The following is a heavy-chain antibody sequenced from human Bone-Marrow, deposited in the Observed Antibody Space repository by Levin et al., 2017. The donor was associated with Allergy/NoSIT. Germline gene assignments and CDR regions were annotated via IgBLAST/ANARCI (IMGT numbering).Heavy chain of an antibody. D-gene: IGHD2-2*01. CDR2: IYYSGII. CDR1: GASISSGGYY. V-gene: IGHV4-31*03. CDR3: ARTLGYCSSDGCYYYFDS. Sequence: PSETLSLTCTVSGASISSGGYYWSWIRQHPGKGLEWIGYIYYSGIIYYNPSLRPRVTISMDTSENQFSLRLTSVTAADTAVYYCARTLGYCSSDGCYYYFDSWAREPWSPSPQ. J-gene: IGHJ4*02.